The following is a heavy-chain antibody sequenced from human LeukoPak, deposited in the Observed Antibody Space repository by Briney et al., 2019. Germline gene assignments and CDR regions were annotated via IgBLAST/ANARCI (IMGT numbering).Heavy chain of an antibody. D-gene: IGHD6-13*01. Sequence: ASVKVSCKASGYTFTSYDINWVRQATGQGLEWMGWMNPNSGNTGYAQKFQGRVTMTRNTSISTAYMELSSLRSEDTAVYYCASKVRIAAAGAFDYWGQGTLVTVSS. CDR1: GYTFTSYD. V-gene: IGHV1-8*01. CDR2: MNPNSGNT. CDR3: ASKVRIAAAGAFDY. J-gene: IGHJ4*02.